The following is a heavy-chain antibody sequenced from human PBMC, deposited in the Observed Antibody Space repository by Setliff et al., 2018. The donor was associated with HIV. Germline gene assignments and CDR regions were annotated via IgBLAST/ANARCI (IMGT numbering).Heavy chain of an antibody. CDR2: VIPSFATA. Sequence: VQVSCKASGGTFKNLAISWVRQASGQGLEWMGGVIPSFATANYAQKFQGRITITADELTSTVYMDLNSLKSEDSAVYYCANPHDGGAFDVWGQGTAVTVSS. CDR3: ANPHDGGAFDV. J-gene: IGHJ3*01. D-gene: IGHD1-1*01. V-gene: IGHV1-69*01. CDR1: GGTFKNLA.